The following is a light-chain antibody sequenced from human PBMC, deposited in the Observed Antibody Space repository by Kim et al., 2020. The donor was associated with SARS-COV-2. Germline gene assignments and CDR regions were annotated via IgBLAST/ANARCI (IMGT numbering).Light chain of an antibody. Sequence: GKKVTISCSGSSSNIGDNNVSWYQQLPGTAPKLLIYDNNKRPSGIPDRFSGSKSGTSATLGITGLQTGDEADYHCGTWDSSLSAVVFGGGTQLTVL. CDR1: SSNIGDNN. CDR2: DNN. J-gene: IGLJ2*01. V-gene: IGLV1-51*01. CDR3: GTWDSSLSAVV.